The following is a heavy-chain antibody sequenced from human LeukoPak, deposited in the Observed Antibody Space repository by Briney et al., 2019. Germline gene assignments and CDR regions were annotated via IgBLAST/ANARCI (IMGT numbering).Heavy chain of an antibody. CDR3: ARVNCGGDCYIPGDYYYYMDV. D-gene: IGHD2-21*01. J-gene: IGHJ6*03. V-gene: IGHV4-39*01. CDR2: IYYSGST. Sequence: PSETLSLTCTVSGGSISSSSYYWGWIRQPPGKGLEWIGSIYYSGSTYYNPSLKSRVTISVDTPKNQFSLKLSSVTAADTAVYYCARVNCGGDCYIPGDYYYYMDVWGKGTTVTVSS. CDR1: GGSISSSSYY.